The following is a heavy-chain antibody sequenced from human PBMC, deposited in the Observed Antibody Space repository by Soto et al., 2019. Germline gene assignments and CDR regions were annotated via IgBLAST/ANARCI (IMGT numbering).Heavy chain of an antibody. V-gene: IGHV3-21*01. CDR1: GFTFSTYS. CDR2: ISSRSSYI. CDR3: ARDRGGDLKAFDI. Sequence: EVQLVESGGGLVKPEGSLRLSCAASGFTFSTYSMNWVRQAPGKGLEWVSSISSRSSYIYYADSVKGRFTISRDNAKNSQYLQMNSLRAEDTTVYYCARDRGGDLKAFDIGVQGKMVTVSS. J-gene: IGHJ3*02. D-gene: IGHD3-10*01.